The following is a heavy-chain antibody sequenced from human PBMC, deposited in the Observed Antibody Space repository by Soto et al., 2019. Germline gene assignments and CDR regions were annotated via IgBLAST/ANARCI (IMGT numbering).Heavy chain of an antibody. J-gene: IGHJ4*02. Sequence: GASVKVSCKASGGTFSSYASSCVRQAPGQGLEWMGGIIPIFGTANYAQKFQGRVTITADESTSTSYMELSSLRSEDTAVYYCARGSGRGFDYWGQGTLVTVSS. CDR2: IIPIFGTA. D-gene: IGHD2-15*01. CDR3: ARGSGRGFDY. V-gene: IGHV1-69*13. CDR1: GGTFSSYA.